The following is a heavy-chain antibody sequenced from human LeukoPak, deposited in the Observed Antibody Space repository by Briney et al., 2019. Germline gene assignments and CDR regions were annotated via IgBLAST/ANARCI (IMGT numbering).Heavy chain of an antibody. Sequence: ASVTVSCKASGDTFSRYAISWVRQAPGQGLEWMGRITPTSGTAIQVDARLTITADRDTNTVYMDLSSLRSDDTAVYYCAGDPPGTPIGFDIWGQGTLVTVSS. D-gene: IGHD3-10*01. CDR2: ITPTSGTA. V-gene: IGHV1-69*06. CDR3: AGDPPGTPIGFDI. J-gene: IGHJ3*02. CDR1: GDTFSRYA.